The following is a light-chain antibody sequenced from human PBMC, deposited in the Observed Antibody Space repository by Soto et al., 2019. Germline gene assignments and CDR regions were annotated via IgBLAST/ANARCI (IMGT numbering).Light chain of an antibody. CDR3: QQYSSAST. CDR1: QSINNW. V-gene: IGKV1-5*03. CDR2: RAS. Sequence: DIQMTQSPSTLSASVGDRVTITCRASQSINNWLAWYQQKPGKAPKLLIYRASSLENGVPSRFGGRGSGTEFIFTITSLQPDDFATYYCQQYSSASTFGQGTKVEI. J-gene: IGKJ1*01.